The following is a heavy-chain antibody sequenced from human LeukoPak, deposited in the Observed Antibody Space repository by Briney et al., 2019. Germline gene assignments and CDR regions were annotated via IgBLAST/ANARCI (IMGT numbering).Heavy chain of an antibody. CDR1: GGSISSYY. CDR2: IYYSGST. Sequence: SETLSLTCTVSGGSISSYYWSWTRQPPGKGLEWIGYIYYSGSTNYNPSLKSRVTIPVDTSKNQFSLKLSSVTAADTAVYYCARDRSFFDYWGQGTLVTVSS. CDR3: ARDRSFFDY. J-gene: IGHJ4*02. V-gene: IGHV4-59*01.